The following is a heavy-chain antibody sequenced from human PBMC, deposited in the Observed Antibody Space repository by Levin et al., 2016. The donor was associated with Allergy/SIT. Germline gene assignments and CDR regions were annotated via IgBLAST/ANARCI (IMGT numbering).Heavy chain of an antibody. V-gene: IGHV3-23*01. CDR1: GFTFSSYA. Sequence: GGSLRLSCATSGFTFSSYAMSWVRRAPGKGLEWVSSISGSGGSTYYADSVKGRFTISRDNSKKTLNLQMNGLRAEDTAVYYCAKDDRVGGITPFDYWGQGTLVTVSS. CDR2: ISGSGGST. CDR3: AKDDRVGGITPFDY. J-gene: IGHJ4*02. D-gene: IGHD1-26*01.